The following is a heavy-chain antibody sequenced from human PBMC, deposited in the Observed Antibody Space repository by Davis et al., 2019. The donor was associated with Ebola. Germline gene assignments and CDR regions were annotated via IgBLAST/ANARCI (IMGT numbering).Heavy chain of an antibody. CDR1: GFTFSSYG. CDR2: IWYDGSNK. Sequence: GESLKISCAASGFTFSSYGMHWVRQAPGKGLEWVAVIWYDGSNKYYADSVKGRFTISRDNSKNTLYLQMNSLRAEDTAVYYCLRNIGTVPGYYYGMDVWGQGTTVTVSS. CDR3: LRNIGTVPGYYYGMDV. J-gene: IGHJ6*02. V-gene: IGHV3-33*01. D-gene: IGHD6-6*01.